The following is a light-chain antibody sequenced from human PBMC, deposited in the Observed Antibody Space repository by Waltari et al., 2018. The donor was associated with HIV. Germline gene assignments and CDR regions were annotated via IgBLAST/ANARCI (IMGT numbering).Light chain of an antibody. CDR3: NSRDSSDNYLNVV. CDR1: SLRKYY. J-gene: IGLJ2*01. CDR2: GEN. V-gene: IGLV3-19*01. Sequence: SSELTQDPAVSVALGQTVRITCQGDSLRKYYTTWYQRKPGRAHILVIYGENLRPSGIPDRFSGSRSGNTASLTITGALAEDEADYFCNSRDSSDNYLNVVFGGGTKLTVL.